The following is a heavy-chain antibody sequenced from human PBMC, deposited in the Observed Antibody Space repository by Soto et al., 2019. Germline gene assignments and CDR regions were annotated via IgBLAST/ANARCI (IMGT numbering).Heavy chain of an antibody. CDR3: ARDKSSHYYDSSGFDY. J-gene: IGHJ4*02. Sequence: TGWSLRLSCAASGFTFSSYAMHWVRQAPGKGLEWVAVISYDGSNKYYADSVKGRFTISRDNSKNTLYLQMNSLRAEDTAVYYCARDKSSHYYDSSGFDYWGQGTLVTVSS. CDR1: GFTFSSYA. V-gene: IGHV3-30-3*01. CDR2: ISYDGSNK. D-gene: IGHD3-22*01.